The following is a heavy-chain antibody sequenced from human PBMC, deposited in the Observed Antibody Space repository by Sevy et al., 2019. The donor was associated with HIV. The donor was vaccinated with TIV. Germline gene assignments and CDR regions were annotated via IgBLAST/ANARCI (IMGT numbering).Heavy chain of an antibody. Sequence: GGSLRLSCAASGFTFSDYYINRIRQAPGKGLEWVSYISSSGSTIYYADSVKGRFTISRDNAKNSVYLQMNSLRVEDTAVYYCAREDIADRHFDYWGQGALVTVSS. D-gene: IGHD6-6*01. CDR3: AREDIADRHFDY. CDR2: ISSSGSTI. CDR1: GFTFSDYY. J-gene: IGHJ4*02. V-gene: IGHV3-11*01.